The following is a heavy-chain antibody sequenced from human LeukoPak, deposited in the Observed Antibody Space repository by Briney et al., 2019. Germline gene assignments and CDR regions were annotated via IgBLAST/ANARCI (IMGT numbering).Heavy chain of an antibody. CDR3: ARESYSYGSHFDY. CDR1: GFTFSRYG. J-gene: IGHJ4*02. CDR2: SWYDGTST. Sequence: GRSLRLSCSASGFTFSRYGMHWVRQAPGKGLEWVAFSWYDGTSTDYADSVKGRFSVSRDNSKNTLYLQMNSLRAEDTAVYYCARESYSYGSHFDYWGQGTLVTVSS. V-gene: IGHV3-33*01. D-gene: IGHD5-18*01.